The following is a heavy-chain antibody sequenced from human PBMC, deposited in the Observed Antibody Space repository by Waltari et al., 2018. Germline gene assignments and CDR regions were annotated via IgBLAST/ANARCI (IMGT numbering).Heavy chain of an antibody. CDR2: INHSGST. CDR3: ARYKRTTRKAGYMDV. Sequence: QVQLQQWGAGLLKPSETLSLTCAVYGWSFSGSYWSWIRQPPGKGLEWIGEINHSGSTNYNPSLKSRVTISVDTSKNQFSLKLSSVTAADTAVYYCARYKRTTRKAGYMDVWGKGTTVTVSS. D-gene: IGHD4-4*01. V-gene: IGHV4-34*01. J-gene: IGHJ6*04. CDR1: GWSFSGSY.